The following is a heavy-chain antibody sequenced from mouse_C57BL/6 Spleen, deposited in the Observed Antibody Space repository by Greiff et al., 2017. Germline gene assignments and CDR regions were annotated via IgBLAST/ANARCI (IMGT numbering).Heavy chain of an antibody. CDR2: IDPSDSET. CDR3: ARTGNYYGSSYVDY. CDR1: GYTFTSYW. D-gene: IGHD1-1*01. J-gene: IGHJ2*01. V-gene: IGHV1-52*01. Sequence: QVQLQQPGAELVRPGSSVKLSCKASGYTFTSYWMHWVKQRPIQGLEWIGNIDPSDSETHYNQKFKDKATLTVDKSSSTAYMQLSSLTSEDSAVYYCARTGNYYGSSYVDYWGQGTTLTVSS.